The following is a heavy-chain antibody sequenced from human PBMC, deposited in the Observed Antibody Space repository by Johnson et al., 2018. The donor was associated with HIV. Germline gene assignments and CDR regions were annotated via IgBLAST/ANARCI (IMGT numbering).Heavy chain of an antibody. J-gene: IGHJ3*02. CDR1: GFSFEEYA. D-gene: IGHD1-7*01. CDR3: ARDTVRGELELPDGFDI. CDR2: VSWNSGST. V-gene: IGHV3-9*01. Sequence: VQLVESGGGLVQPGRSLRLSCAAYGFSFEEYAMHWVRQVPGKGLEWVSGVSWNSGSTYYTDSVKGRFTTSRDNSKNKVYLQMNSLRAEDTAVYYCARDTVRGELELPDGFDIWGQGTMVTVSS.